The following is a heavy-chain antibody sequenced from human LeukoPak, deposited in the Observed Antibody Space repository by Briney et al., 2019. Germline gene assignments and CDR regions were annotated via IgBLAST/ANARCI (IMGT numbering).Heavy chain of an antibody. J-gene: IGHJ4*02. Sequence: GASVKVSCKASGGTFSSYAISWVRQAPGQGLEWMGGIIPIFGTANYAQKLQGRVTMTTDTSTSTAYMELRSLRSDDTAVYYCAASSIAARPTDYWGQGTLVTVSS. CDR2: IIPIFGTA. D-gene: IGHD6-6*01. CDR1: GGTFSSYA. V-gene: IGHV1-69*05. CDR3: AASSIAARPTDY.